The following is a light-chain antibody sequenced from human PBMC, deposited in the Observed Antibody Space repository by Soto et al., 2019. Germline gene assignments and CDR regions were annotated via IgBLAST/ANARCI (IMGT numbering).Light chain of an antibody. V-gene: IGKV3-20*01. Sequence: DIVLTQSPGTLSLASGERATLSCRASQSISGTYLAWYQQKPGQAPRLLIHSESTRATGIPDRFSGSGSGTDFTLTISRLQPEDFAVYYCQHYGTSPSTFGRGTKVDIK. J-gene: IGKJ1*01. CDR2: SES. CDR3: QHYGTSPST. CDR1: QSISGTY.